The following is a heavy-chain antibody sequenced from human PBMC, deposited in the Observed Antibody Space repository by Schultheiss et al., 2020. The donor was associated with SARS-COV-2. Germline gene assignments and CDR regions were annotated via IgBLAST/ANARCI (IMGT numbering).Heavy chain of an antibody. D-gene: IGHD4-23*01. CDR3: ARHDYGGNYFFDY. CDR1: GGSISSGSYY. CDR2: INHSGST. Sequence: SETLSLTCTVSGGSISSGSYYWGWIRQPPGKGLEWIGEINHSGSTNYNPSLKSRVTISVDTSKNQFSLKLSSVTAADTAVYYCARHDYGGNYFFDYWGQGTLVTVSS. J-gene: IGHJ4*02. V-gene: IGHV4-39*01.